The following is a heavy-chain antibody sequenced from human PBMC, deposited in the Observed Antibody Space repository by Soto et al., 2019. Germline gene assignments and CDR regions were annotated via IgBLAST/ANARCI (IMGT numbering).Heavy chain of an antibody. Sequence: QVQLVQSGAEVKKPGASVKVSCKASGYTFTSYDINWVRQATGQGLEWMGWMNPNSGNTGYAQKFQGRVTMTRNTSISTAYMELSSLRSEDTAGYYCARDEVAGKYNWFDPWGQGTLVTVSS. CDR2: MNPNSGNT. CDR3: ARDEVAGKYNWFDP. V-gene: IGHV1-8*01. CDR1: GYTFTSYD. J-gene: IGHJ5*02. D-gene: IGHD6-19*01.